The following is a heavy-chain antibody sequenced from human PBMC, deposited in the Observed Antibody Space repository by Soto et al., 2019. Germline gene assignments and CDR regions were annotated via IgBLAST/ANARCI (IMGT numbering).Heavy chain of an antibody. V-gene: IGHV1-3*05. J-gene: IGHJ4*02. Sequence: QVQLVQSGAEEKKPGASVKVSCKASGYTFTSYAMHWVRQAPGQRLEWMGWIKASNGNTKYSQKFQGRVTITRDTSASTAYMALSSLRSEATAVYYCARSIVVVTALDYWGQGTLVTVSS. CDR2: IKASNGNT. CDR1: GYTFTSYA. D-gene: IGHD2-21*02. CDR3: ARSIVVVTALDY.